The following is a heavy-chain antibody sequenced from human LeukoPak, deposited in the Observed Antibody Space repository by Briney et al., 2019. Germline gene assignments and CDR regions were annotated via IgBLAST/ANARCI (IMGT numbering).Heavy chain of an antibody. D-gene: IGHD6-19*01. CDR2: INHSGST. Sequence: PSETLSLTCAVYGGSFSGYYWSWIRQPAGKGLEWIGEINHSGSTNYNPSLKSRVTISVDTSKNQFSLKLSSVTAADTAVYYCARGSSHSSGWYGYWGQGTLVTVSS. V-gene: IGHV4-34*01. CDR3: ARGSSHSSGWYGY. CDR1: GGSFSGYY. J-gene: IGHJ4*02.